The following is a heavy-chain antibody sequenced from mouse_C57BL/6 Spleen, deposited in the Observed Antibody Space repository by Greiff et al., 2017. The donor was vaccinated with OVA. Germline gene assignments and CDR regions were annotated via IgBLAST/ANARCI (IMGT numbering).Heavy chain of an antibody. V-gene: IGHV1-81*01. D-gene: IGHD2-3*01. Sequence: VQLQESGAELARPGASVKLSCKASGYTFTSYGISWVKQSTGQGLEWIGEIYPRSGNTYYNEKFKGKATLTADKSSSTAYMELRSLTSEDSAVYFCATRFDGYYAYWGQGTTLTVSS. CDR1: GYTFTSYG. CDR2: IYPRSGNT. J-gene: IGHJ2*01. CDR3: ATRFDGYYAY.